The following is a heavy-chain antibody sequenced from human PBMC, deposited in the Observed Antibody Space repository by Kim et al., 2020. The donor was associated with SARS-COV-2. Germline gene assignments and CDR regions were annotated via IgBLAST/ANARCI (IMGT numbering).Heavy chain of an antibody. CDR2: VYYTGAT. CDR3: ASHFRGTSIRFLGLYHFDS. Sequence: SETLSLTCTVSGGSISSSGYYWGWIRQPPGKGLEWIGSVYYTGATYYDPSLKSRVTISVDTSKNQFSLKLNSMTAADTAVYYCASHFRGTSIRFLGLYHFDSWGQGTLVTVSS. D-gene: IGHD2-2*02. CDR1: GGSISSSGYY. V-gene: IGHV4-39*01. J-gene: IGHJ4*02.